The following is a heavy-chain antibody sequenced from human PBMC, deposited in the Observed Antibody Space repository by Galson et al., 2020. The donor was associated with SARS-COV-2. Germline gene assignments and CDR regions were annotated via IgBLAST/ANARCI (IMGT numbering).Heavy chain of an antibody. J-gene: IGHJ6*02. V-gene: IGHV4-59*08. CDR3: ATSTTVNSVYYYGLDV. CDR2: MYYSGST. CDR1: GGTISSYY. Sequence: SETLSLTCTVSGGTISSYYWSWIRQPPGKGLEWIGYMYYSGSTNYNPSLKSRVTISIDTSQNKFSLKLSSVTAADTAVYYCATSTTVNSVYYYGLDVWGQGTAVAVSS. D-gene: IGHD4-4*01.